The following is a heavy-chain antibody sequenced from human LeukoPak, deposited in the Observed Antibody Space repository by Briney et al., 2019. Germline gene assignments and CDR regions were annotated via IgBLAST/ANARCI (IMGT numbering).Heavy chain of an antibody. D-gene: IGHD3-10*01. Sequence: ASVKVSCKASGYTFTGYYMHWVRQAPGQGLEWMGWINPNSGGTNYAQKFQGRVTMTRDTSISTAYMELSSLRSEDTAVYYCARDHYGSGSFGWFDPWGQGTLVTVSS. V-gene: IGHV1-2*02. CDR1: GYTFTGYY. J-gene: IGHJ5*02. CDR3: ARDHYGSGSFGWFDP. CDR2: INPNSGGT.